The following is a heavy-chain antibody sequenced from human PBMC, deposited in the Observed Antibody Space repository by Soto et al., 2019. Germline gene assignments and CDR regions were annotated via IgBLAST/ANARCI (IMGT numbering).Heavy chain of an antibody. CDR3: TKPPWFGEFDY. V-gene: IGHV3-23*01. CDR2: ISGSGGST. CDR1: GFTVSSYA. D-gene: IGHD3-10*01. Sequence: EVQLLESGGGLVQPGGSLRLSCAASGFTVSSYAMSWVRQAPGTGLEWVSAISGSGGSTSYADSVKGRFTISRDNSKNTLYLQMNSLRAEETAVYYWTKPPWFGEFDYWGQGTLVTVSS. J-gene: IGHJ4*02.